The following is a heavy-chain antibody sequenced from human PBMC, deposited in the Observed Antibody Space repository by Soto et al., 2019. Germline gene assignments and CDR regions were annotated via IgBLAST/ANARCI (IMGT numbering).Heavy chain of an antibody. Sequence: SETLSLTCTVSGGSISSSSYYWGWIRQPPGKGLEWIGSIYYSGSTYYNPSLKSRVTISVDTSKNQFSLKLSSVTAADTAVYYCARRRGSTKSSSWDNWFDPWGQGTLVTVSS. CDR3: ARRRGSTKSSSWDNWFDP. V-gene: IGHV4-39*01. D-gene: IGHD6-13*01. CDR1: GGSISSSSYY. J-gene: IGHJ5*02. CDR2: IYYSGST.